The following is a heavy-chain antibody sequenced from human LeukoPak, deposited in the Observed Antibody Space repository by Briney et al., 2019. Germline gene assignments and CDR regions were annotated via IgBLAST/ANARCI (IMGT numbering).Heavy chain of an antibody. Sequence: GGSLRLSCAASGFTFSSYSMNWVRQAPGKGLEWVSSISSSSSYIYYADSVKGRFTISRDNSKSTLYLQMNSLRAEDTAIYYCAARPRMPPRFDYWGQGTLVTVSS. V-gene: IGHV3-21*04. D-gene: IGHD1-14*01. CDR3: AARPRMPPRFDY. CDR1: GFTFSSYS. J-gene: IGHJ4*02. CDR2: ISSSSSYI.